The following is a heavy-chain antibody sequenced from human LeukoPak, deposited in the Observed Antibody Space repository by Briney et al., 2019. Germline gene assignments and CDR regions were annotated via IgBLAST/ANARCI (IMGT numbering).Heavy chain of an antibody. CDR3: ARVDLDSSGHYYMDV. CDR2: IYTSGST. CDR1: GGSISSGSYY. V-gene: IGHV4-61*02. Sequence: SETLSLTCTVSGGSISSGSYYWSWIRQPAGKGLEWIGRIYTSGSTNYNPSLKSRVTMSVDTSKNQFSLKLSSVTAADMAVYYCARVDLDSSGHYYMDVWGKGTTATVSS. D-gene: IGHD6-19*01. J-gene: IGHJ6*03.